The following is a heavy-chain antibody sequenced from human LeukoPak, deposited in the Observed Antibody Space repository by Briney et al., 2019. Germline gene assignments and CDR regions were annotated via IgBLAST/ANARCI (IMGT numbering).Heavy chain of an antibody. CDR1: GYSISSGYY. CDR3: ARDLLGSTGGY. J-gene: IGHJ4*02. CDR2: IHHSGST. Sequence: SETLSLTCAVSGYSISSGYYWGWIRQPPGKGLEWIGSIHHSGSTYYNPSLKSRVTISVDTSKNQFSLKLSSVTAADTAVYYCARDLLGSTGGYWGQGTLVTVSS. V-gene: IGHV4-38-2*02. D-gene: IGHD6-25*01.